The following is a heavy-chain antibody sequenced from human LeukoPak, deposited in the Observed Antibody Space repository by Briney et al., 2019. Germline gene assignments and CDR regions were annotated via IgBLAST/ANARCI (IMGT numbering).Heavy chain of an antibody. Sequence: PGGSLRLSCAASGFTFSDYYMSWIRQAPGKGLEWVSYISSSSSYTNYADSVKGRFTISRDNAKNSLYLQMNSLRAEGTAVYYCAGAYYGSGSYQNWFDPWGQGTLVTVSS. V-gene: IGHV3-11*06. CDR3: AGAYYGSGSYQNWFDP. D-gene: IGHD3-10*01. CDR1: GFTFSDYY. J-gene: IGHJ5*02. CDR2: ISSSSSYT.